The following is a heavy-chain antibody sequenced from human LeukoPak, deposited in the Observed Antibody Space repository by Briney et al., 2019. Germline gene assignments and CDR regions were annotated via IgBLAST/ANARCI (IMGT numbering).Heavy chain of an antibody. J-gene: IGHJ4*02. CDR3: ARDLLPGEPLDY. CDR2: INPSGGST. Sequence: ASVKVSCKASGYTFTIYYMHWVRQAPGQGLEWMGIINPSGGSTSYAQKFQGRVTMTRDTSTSTVYMELSSLRSEDTAVYYCARDLLPGEPLDYWGQGTLVTVSS. V-gene: IGHV1-46*01. D-gene: IGHD1-26*01. CDR1: GYTFTIYY.